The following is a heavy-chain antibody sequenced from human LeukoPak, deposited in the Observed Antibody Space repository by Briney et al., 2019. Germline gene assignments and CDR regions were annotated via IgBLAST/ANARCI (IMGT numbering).Heavy chain of an antibody. Sequence: GGSLRLSCAASGFTFSSYAMHWVRQAPGKGLEWVAVISYDGSNKYYADSVKGRFTISRDNSKNTLYLQMNSLRAEDTAVYYCARAHVNYGMDVWGQGTTVTVSS. CDR3: ARAHVNYGMDV. J-gene: IGHJ6*02. D-gene: IGHD2/OR15-2a*01. CDR2: ISYDGSNK. V-gene: IGHV3-30-3*01. CDR1: GFTFSSYA.